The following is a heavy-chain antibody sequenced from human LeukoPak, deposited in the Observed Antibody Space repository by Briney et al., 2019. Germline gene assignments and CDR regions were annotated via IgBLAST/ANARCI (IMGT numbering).Heavy chain of an antibody. CDR2: ICAYNDKT. CDR1: GYTFTVYF. Sequence: GASVKVSCKGSGYTFTVYFMHWVRQAPGQGLEWMGWICAYNDKTNYAQKLQGRVTMTTDTSTSTAYMELRSLRSDDTAVYCCARRHGGYDFGDRGYYYYMNVWGKGTTVTVSS. V-gene: IGHV1-18*01. D-gene: IGHD5-12*01. CDR3: ARRHGGYDFGDRGYYYYMNV. J-gene: IGHJ6*03.